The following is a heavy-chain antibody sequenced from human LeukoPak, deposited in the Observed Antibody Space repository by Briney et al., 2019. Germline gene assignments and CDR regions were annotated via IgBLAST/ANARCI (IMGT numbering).Heavy chain of an antibody. Sequence: GGSLRLSCAASGFTFDDYAMHWVRQAPGKGLEWVSGISWNSGSIVYADSVKGRFTISRDNAKNSLYLQMKSLRAEDTAVYYCAELGITMIGGVWGKGTTVTIS. V-gene: IGHV3-9*01. CDR1: GFTFDDYA. J-gene: IGHJ6*03. CDR3: AELGITMIGGV. CDR2: ISWNSGSI. D-gene: IGHD3-10*02.